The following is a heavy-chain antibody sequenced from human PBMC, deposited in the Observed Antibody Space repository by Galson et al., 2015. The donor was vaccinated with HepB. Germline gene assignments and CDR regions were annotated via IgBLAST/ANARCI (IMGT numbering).Heavy chain of an antibody. CDR3: VKRPRDLEWTLLGLYFDY. CDR1: GFTFSSYA. Sequence: SLRLSCAASGFTFSSYAMHWVRQAPGKGLEWVAVISYDGSNKYYADSVKGRFTISRDNSKNTLYLQMNSLRAEDTAVYYCVKRPRDLEWTLLGLYFDYWGQGTLVTVSS. V-gene: IGHV3-30*04. CDR2: ISYDGSNK. J-gene: IGHJ4*02. D-gene: IGHD3-3*01.